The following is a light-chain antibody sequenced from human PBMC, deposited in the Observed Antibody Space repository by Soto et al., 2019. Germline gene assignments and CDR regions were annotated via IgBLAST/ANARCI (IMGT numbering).Light chain of an antibody. V-gene: IGKV1-5*01. CDR3: QQYHSYSFT. Sequence: DIQMTQSPSTLSASVGDRVTITCRASQSISSWLAWYQQKPGKAPKLLIYDASSLESGVPSRFSGSGSGTEFTLTISSLQPDDCATYYCQQYHSYSFTFGPGTKVDIK. CDR2: DAS. J-gene: IGKJ3*01. CDR1: QSISSW.